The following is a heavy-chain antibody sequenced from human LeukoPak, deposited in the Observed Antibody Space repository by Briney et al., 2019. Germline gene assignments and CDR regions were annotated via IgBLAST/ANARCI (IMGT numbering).Heavy chain of an antibody. Sequence: SETLSLTCTVSGGSISSSSYYWGWIRQPPGKGLEWIGSIYYSGSTYYNPSLKSRVTISVDTSKNQCSLKLSSVTAADTAVYYCARRAGLNSFDPWGQGTLVTVSS. CDR1: GGSISSSSYY. D-gene: IGHD6-19*01. CDR2: IYYSGST. V-gene: IGHV4-39*01. J-gene: IGHJ5*02. CDR3: ARRAGLNSFDP.